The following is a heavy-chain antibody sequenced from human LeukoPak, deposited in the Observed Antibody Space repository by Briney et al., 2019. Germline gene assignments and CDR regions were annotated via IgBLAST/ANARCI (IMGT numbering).Heavy chain of an antibody. J-gene: IGHJ6*03. CDR1: GYSFTTFG. CDR2: ISAYDGNA. Sequence: ASVKVSCKASGYSFTTFGINWVRQAPGQGLEWVGWISAYDGNANYAQTLQGRLTVTTDTSTNTAYMELRSLRADDTAVYYCARGAPGYCSSTTCYPDSYFYYYYMDVWGKGTTVTISS. D-gene: IGHD2-2*01. V-gene: IGHV1-18*01. CDR3: ARGAPGYCSSTTCYPDSYFYYYYMDV.